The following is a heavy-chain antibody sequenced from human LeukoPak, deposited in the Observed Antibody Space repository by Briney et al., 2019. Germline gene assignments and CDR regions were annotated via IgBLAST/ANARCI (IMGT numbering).Heavy chain of an antibody. V-gene: IGHV3-21*01. Sequence: GGSLRLSCAASGFTFSSYSMNWVRQAPGKGLEWGSSISSSSSYIYYADSVKGRFTISRDNAKNSLYLQMNSLRAEDTAVYFCAREISYGDYPSGDAFDNWGQGTMVTVSS. J-gene: IGHJ3*02. CDR3: AREISYGDYPSGDAFDN. D-gene: IGHD4-17*01. CDR2: ISSSSSYI. CDR1: GFTFSSYS.